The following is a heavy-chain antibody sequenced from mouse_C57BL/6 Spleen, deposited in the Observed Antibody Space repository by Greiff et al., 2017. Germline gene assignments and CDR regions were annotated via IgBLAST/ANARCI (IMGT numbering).Heavy chain of an antibody. V-gene: IGHV10-1*01. CDR3: VRGLFLMDY. Sequence: EVQLVGSGGGLVQPKGSLKLSCAASGFSFNTYAMNWVRQAPGKGLEWVARIRSKSNNYATYYADSVKDRFTISRDDSESMLYLQMNNLKTEDTAMYYCVRGLFLMDYWGQGTSVTVSS. CDR1: GFSFNTYA. J-gene: IGHJ4*01. CDR2: IRSKSNNYAT. D-gene: IGHD1-1*02.